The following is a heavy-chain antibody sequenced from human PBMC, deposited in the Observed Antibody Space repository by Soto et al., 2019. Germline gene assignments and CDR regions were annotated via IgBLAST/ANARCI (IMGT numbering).Heavy chain of an antibody. V-gene: IGHV2-70*01. CDR2: IDWDDDK. D-gene: IGHD3-9*01. J-gene: IGHJ6*02. Sequence: SGPTLVNPTQTLTLTCTFSGFSLSTSGMCVSWIRQPPGKALEWLALIDWDDDKYYSTSLKTRLTISKDTSKNQVVLTMTNMDPVDTATYYCARGTYYDILTGYSPNYYYGMDVWGQGTTVTVSS. CDR3: ARGTYYDILTGYSPNYYYGMDV. CDR1: GFSLSTSGMC.